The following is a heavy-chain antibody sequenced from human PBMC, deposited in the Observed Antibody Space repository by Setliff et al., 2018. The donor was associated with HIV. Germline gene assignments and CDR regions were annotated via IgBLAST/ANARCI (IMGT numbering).Heavy chain of an antibody. D-gene: IGHD4-17*01. CDR2: IGPRNADR. CDR3: ARDLEPHYGDFGPFDY. V-gene: IGHV1-2*02. CDR1: GYTFTNNY. Sequence: ASVKVSCKASGYTFTNNYIHWVRQAPGQGLEWMGWIGPRNADRRISQRFRGRVSLTRDTSISTVYMELSGLTSDDTAVYFCARDLEPHYGDFGPFDYWGPGTLVTVSS. J-gene: IGHJ4*02.